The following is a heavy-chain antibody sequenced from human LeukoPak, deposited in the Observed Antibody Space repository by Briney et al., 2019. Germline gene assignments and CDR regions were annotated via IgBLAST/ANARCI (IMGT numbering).Heavy chain of an antibody. CDR1: GFTFSSYS. V-gene: IGHV3-21*01. CDR3: ARGIAAGTRAFDI. D-gene: IGHD6-13*01. J-gene: IGHJ3*02. Sequence: GGSLRLSCAASGFTFSSYSMNWVRQAPGKGLEWVSSISSSNSYIYYADSVKGRFTISRDNAKNSLYLQMNSLRAEDTAVYYCARGIAAGTRAFDIWGQGTMVTVSS. CDR2: ISSSNSYI.